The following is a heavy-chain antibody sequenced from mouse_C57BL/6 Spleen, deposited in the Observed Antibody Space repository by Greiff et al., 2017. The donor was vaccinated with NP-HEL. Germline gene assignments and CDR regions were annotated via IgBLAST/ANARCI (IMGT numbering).Heavy chain of an antibody. CDR3: ARGEGWYFDV. Sequence: VHVKQSGPELVKPGASVKIPCKASGYTFTDYNMDWVKQSPGKSLEWIGDINPNNGGTIYNQKFKGKATLTVDKSSSTAYMELRSLTSEDTAVYYCARGEGWYFDVWGTGTTVTVSS. CDR2: INPNNGGT. CDR1: GYTFTDYN. J-gene: IGHJ1*03. V-gene: IGHV1-18*01.